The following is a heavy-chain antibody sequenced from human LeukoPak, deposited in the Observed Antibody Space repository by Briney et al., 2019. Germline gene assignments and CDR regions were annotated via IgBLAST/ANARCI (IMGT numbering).Heavy chain of an antibody. CDR3: TTDLSGDYNIFDY. J-gene: IGHJ4*02. Sequence: PGGSLRLSCAASGFTFSNAWMSWVRQAPGKGLEWVGRIKSKTDGGTTDYAAPVKGRFTISRDDPKNTLYLQMNSLKTEDTAVYYCTTDLSGDYNIFDYWGQGTLVTVSS. D-gene: IGHD4-17*01. CDR2: IKSKTDGGTT. V-gene: IGHV3-15*01. CDR1: GFTFSNAW.